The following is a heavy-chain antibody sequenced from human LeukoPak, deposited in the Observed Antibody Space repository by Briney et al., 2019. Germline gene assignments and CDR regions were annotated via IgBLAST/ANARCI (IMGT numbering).Heavy chain of an antibody. D-gene: IGHD3-22*01. CDR1: GGSISSSSYY. CDR3: ARPNYYDSSGYFN. Sequence: SETLSLTCTVSGGSISSSSYYWGWIRQPPGKGLGWIGSIYYSGSTYYNPSLKSRITISVDTSKNQFSLKLTSVTAADTAVYYCARPNYYDSSGYFNWGQGTLVTVSS. V-gene: IGHV4-39*01. J-gene: IGHJ4*02. CDR2: IYYSGST.